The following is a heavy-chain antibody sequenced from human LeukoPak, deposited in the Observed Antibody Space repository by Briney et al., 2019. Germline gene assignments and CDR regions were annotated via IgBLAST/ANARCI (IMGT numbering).Heavy chain of an antibody. J-gene: IGHJ4*02. Sequence: GGSLRLSCAASGFTFSSYGMHWVRQAPGKGLEWVAVISYDGSNKYYADSVKGRFTISRDNSKNTLYLQMNSLRAEDTAVYYCAKDRFGNYDILTGPLGYWGQGTPVTVSS. V-gene: IGHV3-30*18. CDR1: GFTFSSYG. D-gene: IGHD3-9*01. CDR3: AKDRFGNYDILTGPLGY. CDR2: ISYDGSNK.